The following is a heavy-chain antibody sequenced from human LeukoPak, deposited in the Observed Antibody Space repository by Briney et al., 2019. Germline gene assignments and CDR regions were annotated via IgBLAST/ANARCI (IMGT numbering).Heavy chain of an antibody. J-gene: IGHJ4*02. Sequence: NPGGSLRLSCEDSGFTFRSYEMNWVRQAPGKGLEWIAYLSSSGSAFSYADSVKGRFTIARDNAKNSVYLEMNSLRADDTAVYYCARSARLMKGVVEVTALDDWGQGTLVTVSS. CDR1: GFTFRSYE. CDR3: ARSARLMKGVVEVTALDD. D-gene: IGHD3-3*01. CDR2: LSSSGSAF. V-gene: IGHV3-48*03.